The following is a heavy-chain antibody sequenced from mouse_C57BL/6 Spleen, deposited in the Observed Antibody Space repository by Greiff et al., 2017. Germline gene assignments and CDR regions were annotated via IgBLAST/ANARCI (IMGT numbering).Heavy chain of an antibody. CDR2: INPGSGGT. D-gene: IGHD2-5*01. Sequence: VQLQQSGAELVRPGTSVKVSCKASGYAFTNSLIEWVKQRPGQGLEWIGVINPGSGGTTYNEKFKGKATLTADKSSSTAYMQLSSLTTEDSAVYFCANSNYAMDYWGQGTSVTVSA. J-gene: IGHJ4*01. CDR3: ANSNYAMDY. V-gene: IGHV1-54*01. CDR1: GYAFTNSL.